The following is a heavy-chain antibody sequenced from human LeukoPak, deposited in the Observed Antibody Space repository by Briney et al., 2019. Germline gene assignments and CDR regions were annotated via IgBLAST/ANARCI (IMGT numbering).Heavy chain of an antibody. J-gene: IGHJ4*02. CDR2: ISGSGGST. Sequence: GGSLRLSCAASGFTFSSYGMSWVRQAPGKGLEWVSAISGSGGSTYYADSVKGRFTISRDNAKNSLYLQMNSLRAEDTAVYYCARSRPGYYDSSGYYYPRPFDYWGQGTLVTASS. V-gene: IGHV3-23*01. D-gene: IGHD3-22*01. CDR3: ARSRPGYYDSSGYYYPRPFDY. CDR1: GFTFSSYG.